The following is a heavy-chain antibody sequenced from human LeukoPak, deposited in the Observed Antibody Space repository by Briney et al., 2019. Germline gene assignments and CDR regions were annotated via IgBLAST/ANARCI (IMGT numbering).Heavy chain of an antibody. CDR1: GGSFSGYY. D-gene: IGHD6-19*01. CDR2: INHSGST. J-gene: IGHJ4*02. Sequence: SETLSLTCAVYGGSFSGYYWSWIRQPPGKGLEWIGEINHSGSTNYNPSLKSRVTISVGTSKNQFSLKLSSVTAADTAVYYCARGVRGSGWYGSLFGYWGQGTLVTVSS. CDR3: ARGVRGSGWYGSLFGY. V-gene: IGHV4-34*01.